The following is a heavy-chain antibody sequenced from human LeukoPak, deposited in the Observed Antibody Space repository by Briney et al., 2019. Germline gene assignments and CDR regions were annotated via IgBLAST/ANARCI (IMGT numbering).Heavy chain of an antibody. CDR2: INPNSGGT. J-gene: IGHJ3*02. V-gene: IGHV1-2*02. CDR3: ARGLDDYGDYSDAFDI. D-gene: IGHD4-17*01. CDR1: GYTFTGYY. Sequence: GASVTVSCKASGYTFTGYYMHWVRQAPGQGLEGMGWINPNSGGTNYAQKFQGRGTKTRDTPISTAYMELSRLRSDDTAVYYCARGLDDYGDYSDAFDIWGQGTMVTVSS.